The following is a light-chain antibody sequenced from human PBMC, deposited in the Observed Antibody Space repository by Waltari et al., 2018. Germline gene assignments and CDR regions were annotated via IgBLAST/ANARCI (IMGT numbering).Light chain of an antibody. CDR3: CSYAGISTWV. CDR1: TSDVGSYNL. Sequence: QSALAQPASVSGSPGQSITISCTGSTSDVGSYNLVSWSQQHPGKAPKLIIYEVTKMASGISDRFSGAKSGNTASLTISGLQAGDEGDYYCCSYAGISTWVFGGGTKVTVL. CDR2: EVT. J-gene: IGLJ3*02. V-gene: IGLV2-23*02.